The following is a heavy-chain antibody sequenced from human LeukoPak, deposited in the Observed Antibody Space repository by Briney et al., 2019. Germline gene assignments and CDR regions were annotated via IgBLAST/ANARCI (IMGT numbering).Heavy chain of an antibody. CDR2: IPYDGSTK. CDR3: VRDSVYAFHI. Sequence: GRSLRLSWAASGFTFSDYNMHWVRQIPGKGLEWVAFIPYDGSTKSCADSVKGRFTISRDNSKKTLFLQMSSLRAEDTAVYYCVRDSVYAFHIWGHGTKVTVSS. V-gene: IGHV3-30*02. J-gene: IGHJ3*02. CDR1: GFTFSDYN.